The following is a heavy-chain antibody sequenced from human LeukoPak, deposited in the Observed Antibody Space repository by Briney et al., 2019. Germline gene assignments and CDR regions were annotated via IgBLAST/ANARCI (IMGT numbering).Heavy chain of an antibody. CDR2: ITPTDGKT. CDR3: ARDYNWSYDY. Sequence: GASVKVSCKASGYTFTSNKIHWVRQAPGQGLDWMGIITPTDGKTGYAQRFQGRVTVTRNTSTNAVYMELSSLTSEDTAIYYCARDYNWSYDYWGQGALVTVSS. CDR1: GYTFTSNK. D-gene: IGHD5-24*01. V-gene: IGHV1-46*01. J-gene: IGHJ4*02.